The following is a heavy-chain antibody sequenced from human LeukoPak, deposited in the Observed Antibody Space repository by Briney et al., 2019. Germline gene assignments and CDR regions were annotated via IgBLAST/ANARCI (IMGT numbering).Heavy chain of an antibody. D-gene: IGHD3-10*01. J-gene: IGHJ4*02. CDR3: ASAITMVRGVIPLYLDY. V-gene: IGHV1-3*01. CDR2: INAGNGNT. CDR1: GYTFTSYA. Sequence: ASVKVSCKASGYTFTSYAMHWVRQAPGQRLEWMGWINAGNGNTKYSQKFQGRVTITRDTSASTAYMELSSLRSEDTAVYYCASAITMVRGVIPLYLDYWGQGTLVTVSS.